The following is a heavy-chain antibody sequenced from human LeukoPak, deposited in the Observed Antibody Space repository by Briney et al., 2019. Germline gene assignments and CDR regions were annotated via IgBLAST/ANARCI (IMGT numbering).Heavy chain of an antibody. Sequence: PGGSLRLSCAASGFTFSSYGMSWVRQAPGKGLEWVSAITGSGGGTYYGDSVKGRFTISRDNSKNTLYLQMNSLRAEDTAVYYCAKPDFRWLGTPDNWGQGTLVTVSS. V-gene: IGHV3-23*01. J-gene: IGHJ4*02. D-gene: IGHD6-19*01. CDR1: GFTFSSYG. CDR3: AKPDFRWLGTPDN. CDR2: ITGSGGGT.